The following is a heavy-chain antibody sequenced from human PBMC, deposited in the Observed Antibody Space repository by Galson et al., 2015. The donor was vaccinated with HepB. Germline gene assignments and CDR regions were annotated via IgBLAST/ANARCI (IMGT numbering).Heavy chain of an antibody. J-gene: IGHJ5*02. D-gene: IGHD3-22*01. Sequence: SLRLSCATSGFTFGDYDMNWFRQAPGKGLEWVSVIRSKAYGGTTDYAASVKGRFTISRDDSKSIAYLQVSSLKTEDTAVYYCVRAGDDSAHYDESWGQGTLVTVSS. CDR2: IRSKAYGGTT. V-gene: IGHV3-49*03. CDR3: VRAGDDSAHYDES. CDR1: GFTFGDYD.